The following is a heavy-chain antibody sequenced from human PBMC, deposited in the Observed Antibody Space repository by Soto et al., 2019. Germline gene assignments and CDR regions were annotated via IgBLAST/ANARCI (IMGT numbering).Heavy chain of an antibody. CDR1: GFSLSTSGVG. CDR2: IYWDDDK. CDR3: AHRGYYYDSSGYYSSAEYFQH. V-gene: IGHV2-5*02. J-gene: IGHJ1*01. D-gene: IGHD3-22*01. Sequence: QITLKESGPTLVKPTQTLTLTCTFSGFSLSTSGVGVGWIRQPPGKALEWLALIYWDDDKRYSPSLKSRLTITTDTSKNQVVLTMTNMDPVDTATYYCAHRGYYYDSSGYYSSAEYFQHCGQGTLVTVSS.